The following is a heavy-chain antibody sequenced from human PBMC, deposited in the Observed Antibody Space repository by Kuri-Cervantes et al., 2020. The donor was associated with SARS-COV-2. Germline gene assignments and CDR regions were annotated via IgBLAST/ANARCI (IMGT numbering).Heavy chain of an antibody. CDR1: GFTFSSYA. CDR3: ARVSSGYHHDAFDI. V-gene: IGHV3-23*01. Sequence: GGSLRLSCAASGFTFSSYAMSWVRQAPGKGLEWVSAISGSGGSTSYADSVKGRFTISRDNAKNTLYLQMNSLRAEDTAVYYCARVSSGYHHDAFDIWGQGTMVTVSS. CDR2: ISGSGGST. D-gene: IGHD3-22*01. J-gene: IGHJ3*02.